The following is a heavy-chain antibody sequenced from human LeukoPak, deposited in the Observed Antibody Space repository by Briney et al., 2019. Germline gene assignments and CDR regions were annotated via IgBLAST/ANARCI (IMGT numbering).Heavy chain of an antibody. J-gene: IGHJ4*02. CDR2: INWNCGST. D-gene: IGHD2-2*01. Sequence: PGGSLRLSCAASGFTFDDYGKMWVRQAPGKGLEWVSGINWNCGSTGYADSVKGRFTISRDNAKNSLYLQMNSLRAEDTALYYCARDRNPFVVVPAAIAFDYWGQGTLVTVSS. CDR3: ARDRNPFVVVPAAIAFDY. CDR1: GFTFDDYG. V-gene: IGHV3-20*04.